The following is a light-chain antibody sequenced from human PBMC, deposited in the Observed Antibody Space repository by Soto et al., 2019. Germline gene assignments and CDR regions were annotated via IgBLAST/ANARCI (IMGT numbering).Light chain of an antibody. CDR1: QSVLYSSNNKNY. Sequence: DIVMTQYPDSLAVSLGERATINCKSSQSVLYSSNNKNYLAWYQQKPGQPPKLLIYWASTRESGVPDRFSGSGSGTDFTLTISSLQAEDVAVYYCQQYYSTPFG. CDR3: QQYYSTP. V-gene: IGKV4-1*01. CDR2: WAS. J-gene: IGKJ4*01.